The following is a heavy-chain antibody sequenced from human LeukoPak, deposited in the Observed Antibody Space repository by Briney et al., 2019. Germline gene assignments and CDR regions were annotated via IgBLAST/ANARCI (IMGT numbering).Heavy chain of an antibody. Sequence: GRSLRLSCAASGFTFSSYAMRWVRQAPGKGLEWVAVISYDGSNKYYADSVKGRFTISRDNSKNTLYLQMNSLRAEDTAVYYCARAIAAAGPYYFDYWGQGTLVTVSS. CDR3: ARAIAAAGPYYFDY. J-gene: IGHJ4*02. V-gene: IGHV3-30*04. CDR2: ISYDGSNK. D-gene: IGHD6-13*01. CDR1: GFTFSSYA.